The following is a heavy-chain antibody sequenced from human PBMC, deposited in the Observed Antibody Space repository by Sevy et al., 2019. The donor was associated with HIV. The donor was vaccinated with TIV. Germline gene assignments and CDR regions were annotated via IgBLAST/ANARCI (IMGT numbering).Heavy chain of an antibody. Sequence: GGSLRLSCAASGFTFSSYAMSWVRQAPGKGLEWVSAISGSGGSTYYADSVKGRFTISRDNSKNTLYLQMNSLRADDTAVYYCAKVRRFPFAYFDYWGQGTLVTVSS. D-gene: IGHD3-16*01. J-gene: IGHJ4*02. CDR3: AKVRRFPFAYFDY. CDR2: ISGSGGST. V-gene: IGHV3-23*01. CDR1: GFTFSSYA.